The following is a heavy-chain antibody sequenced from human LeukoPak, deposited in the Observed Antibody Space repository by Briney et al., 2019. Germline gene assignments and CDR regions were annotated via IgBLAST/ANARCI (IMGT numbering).Heavy chain of an antibody. CDR1: GFIFNSYG. CDR2: IRYDGSNK. CDR3: AKAEYGGMDYYFDY. Sequence: GGSLRLSCAASGFIFNSYGMHWVRQAPGKGLEWVAFIRYDGSNKYYADSVKGRFTISRDNSKKTVYLQMNSLRAEDTAVYSCAKAEYGGMDYYFDYWGQGTLVTVSS. J-gene: IGHJ4*02. D-gene: IGHD4-23*01. V-gene: IGHV3-30*02.